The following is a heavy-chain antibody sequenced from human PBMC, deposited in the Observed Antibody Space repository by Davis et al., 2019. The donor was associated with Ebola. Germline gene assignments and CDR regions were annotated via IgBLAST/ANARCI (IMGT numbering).Heavy chain of an antibody. Sequence: MPSETLSLTCAVSGGSISSSNWWSWVRQPPGKGLEWIGEIYHSWSTNYNPSLKSRVTISVDKSKNQFSLKLSSVTAADTAVYYCARVVATTRYYYYYYGMDVWGQGTTVTVSS. CDR1: GGSISSSNW. CDR3: ARVVATTRYYYYYYGMDV. D-gene: IGHD5-12*01. J-gene: IGHJ6*02. V-gene: IGHV4-4*02. CDR2: IYHSWST.